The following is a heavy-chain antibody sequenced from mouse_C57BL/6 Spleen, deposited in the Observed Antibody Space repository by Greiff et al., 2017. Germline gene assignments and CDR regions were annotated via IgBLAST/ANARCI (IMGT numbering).Heavy chain of an antibody. CDR2: LDPETGGT. V-gene: IGHV1-15*01. J-gene: IGHJ3*01. CDR3: TRGGNRAWFAY. D-gene: IGHD2-1*01. Sequence: QVHVKQSGAELVRPGASVTLSCKASGYTFTDYEMNWVKQTPVHGLEWIGALDPETGGTAYNQKFKGKAILTADKSSSTAYMELRSLTSEDSAVYYCTRGGNRAWFAYWGQGTLVTVSA. CDR1: GYTFTDYE.